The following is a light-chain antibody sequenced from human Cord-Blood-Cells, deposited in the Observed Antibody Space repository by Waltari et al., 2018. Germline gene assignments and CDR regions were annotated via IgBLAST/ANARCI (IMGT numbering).Light chain of an antibody. Sequence: QSALTQPASVSGSPGQSITISCTGTSSDVGGSNYVSWYQQHPGKAPKLMIYEVSNRPSGVSNRFSGSKSGNTASLTSAGRQAEDEADYYCSSYTSSSTLVFGGGTKLTVL. CDR3: SSYTSSSTLV. CDR2: EVS. V-gene: IGLV2-14*01. CDR1: SSDVGGSNY. J-gene: IGLJ2*01.